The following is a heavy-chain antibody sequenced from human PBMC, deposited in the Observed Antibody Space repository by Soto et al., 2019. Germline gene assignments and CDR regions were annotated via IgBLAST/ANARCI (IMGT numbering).Heavy chain of an antibody. V-gene: IGHV3-53*01. J-gene: IGHJ4*02. D-gene: IGHD5-12*01. CDR1: GFSVTANY. CDR3: HGYAY. CDR2: IYSGGST. Sequence: EVQVVESGGGLIQPGGSLRLSCEVSGFSVTANYMSWVRQAPGKGLEWVSVIYSGGSTYYIDSVKGRFSISRDISKNTLYLQMNSLGAEDTAVYSGHGYAYGAQGPLVTFSS.